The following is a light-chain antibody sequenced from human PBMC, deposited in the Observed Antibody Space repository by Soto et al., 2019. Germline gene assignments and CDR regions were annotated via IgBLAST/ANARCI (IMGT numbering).Light chain of an antibody. CDR1: NSDVGGYNY. V-gene: IGLV2-14*01. J-gene: IGLJ1*01. Sequence: QSVLTQPASVSGSPGQSITISCTGTNSDVGGYNYVSWYQQHPGKAPKLMIYEVSNRPSGVSNRFSGSKSGNTASLTISGLQAEDEADYYCSSYTSSSTRDVFGTGTKVTVL. CDR3: SSYTSSSTRDV. CDR2: EVS.